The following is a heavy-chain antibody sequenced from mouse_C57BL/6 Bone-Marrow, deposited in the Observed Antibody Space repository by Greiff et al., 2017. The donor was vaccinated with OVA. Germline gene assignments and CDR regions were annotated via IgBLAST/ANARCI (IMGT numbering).Heavy chain of an antibody. CDR2: SSNKANDYTT. J-gene: IGHJ4*01. CDR1: GFTFSDFY. V-gene: IGHV7-1*01. Sequence: EVKLMESGGGLVQSGRSLRLSCATSGFTFSDFYMEWVRQAPGKGLEWIAASSNKANDYTTEYSASVKGRFIVSRDTSQSSLYLPMNALRAEDTAIYDCARDASNYYAMDCWGQGTSVTVSS. CDR3: ARDASNYYAMDC. D-gene: IGHD2-5*01.